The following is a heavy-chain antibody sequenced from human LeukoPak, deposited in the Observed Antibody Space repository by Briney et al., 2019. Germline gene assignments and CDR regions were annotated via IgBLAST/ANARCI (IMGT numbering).Heavy chain of an antibody. D-gene: IGHD1-26*01. CDR1: GFTFSSYA. Sequence: PGGSLRLSCSASGFTFSSYAMHWVRQAPGKGLEYVSGINDTGGRTHFADSVKGRFTISRDNSKNTVYLQMSSLRAEDTAVYYCVKDLRGSYTLDYWGQGTLVTVSS. V-gene: IGHV3-64D*09. J-gene: IGHJ4*02. CDR3: VKDLRGSYTLDY. CDR2: INDTGGRT.